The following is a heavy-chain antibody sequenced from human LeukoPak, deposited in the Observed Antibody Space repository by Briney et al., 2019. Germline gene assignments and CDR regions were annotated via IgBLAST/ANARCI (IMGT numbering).Heavy chain of an antibody. D-gene: IGHD7-27*01. CDR3: ARIAGDRSYFDY. V-gene: IGHV4-39*01. CDR2: IYYSGST. J-gene: IGHJ4*02. Sequence: KPSETLSLTCTVSGGSISSSSYYWGWIRQPPGKGLEWIGSIYYSGSTYYNPSLKSRVTISVDTSKNQFSLKLSSVTAADTAVYYCARIAGDRSYFDYWGQGTLVTVSS. CDR1: GGSISSSSYY.